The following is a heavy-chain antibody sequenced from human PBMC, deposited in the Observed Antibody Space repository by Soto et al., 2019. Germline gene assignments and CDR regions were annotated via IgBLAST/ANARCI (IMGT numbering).Heavy chain of an antibody. CDR3: AKRPLTAAGFDY. J-gene: IGHJ4*02. CDR1: GFTFSNYA. V-gene: IGHV3-23*01. CDR2: ITGSGGGT. Sequence: EVQLLESGGGLVEPGGSLRLSCAASGFTFSNYAMTWVRQAPGKGLEWVSVITGSGGGTYFVDSVKGRFTTSRDNSKNTVYLQMNSLRAADTAVYYCAKRPLTAAGFDYWGQGTLVTVAS. D-gene: IGHD6-13*01.